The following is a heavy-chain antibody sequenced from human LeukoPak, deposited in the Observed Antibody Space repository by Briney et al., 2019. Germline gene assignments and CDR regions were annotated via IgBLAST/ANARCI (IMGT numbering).Heavy chain of an antibody. CDR1: GFTFSSYA. CDR3: AKGPDYYDSSGYYWRDYYGMDV. J-gene: IGHJ6*02. V-gene: IGHV3-23*01. D-gene: IGHD3-22*01. CDR2: ISGSGGST. Sequence: GGSLRLSCAASGFTFSSYAMSWVRQAPGKGLEWVSDISGSGGSTYYADSVRGRFTISRDNSKNTLYLQMNSLRAEDTAVYYCAKGPDYYDSSGYYWRDYYGMDVWGQGTTVTVSS.